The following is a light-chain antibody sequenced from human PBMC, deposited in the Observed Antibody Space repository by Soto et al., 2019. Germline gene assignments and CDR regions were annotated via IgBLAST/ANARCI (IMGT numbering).Light chain of an antibody. J-gene: IGKJ2*01. CDR1: QSLLHSDGNTY. CDR3: MQATQYPPYT. V-gene: IGKV2-24*01. CDR2: KTS. Sequence: DIVLTQTPLSSPVTLGQPASISCRSSQSLLHSDGNTYLSWLQQRPGQPPRLLIYKTSNRFSGVPYRFSGSGAGKDFTLKISRVEAEDVGVYYCMQATQYPPYTFGQGTKLEI.